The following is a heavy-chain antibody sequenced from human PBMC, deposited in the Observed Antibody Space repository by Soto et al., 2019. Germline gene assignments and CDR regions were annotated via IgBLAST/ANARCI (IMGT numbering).Heavy chain of an antibody. CDR1: GFTFSNAW. Sequence: EVQLVESGGGLVKPGGSLRLSCAASGFTFSNAWMNWVRQAPGKGLEWGGGIKSKTDGGTTDYAAPVKGRFTISRDDSKNTLYLQMNRLKTEDTAVYYCTTDPQITIVRGVIIGVDYWGQGTLVTVSS. D-gene: IGHD3-10*01. V-gene: IGHV3-15*07. J-gene: IGHJ4*02. CDR3: TTDPQITIVRGVIIGVDY. CDR2: IKSKTDGGTT.